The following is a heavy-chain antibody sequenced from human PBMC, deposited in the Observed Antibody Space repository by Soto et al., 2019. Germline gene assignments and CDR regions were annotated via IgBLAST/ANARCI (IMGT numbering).Heavy chain of an antibody. Sequence: GASVKVSCKASGYTFTSYGISWVRQAPGQGLEWMGWISAYNGNTNYAQKLQGRVTMTTDTSTSTAYMELRSLRSDDTAVYYCARDYTVTTTSYYYYYMDVWGKGTTVTVSS. CDR2: ISAYNGNT. CDR1: GYTFTSYG. J-gene: IGHJ6*03. V-gene: IGHV1-18*01. CDR3: ARDYTVTTTSYYYYYMDV. D-gene: IGHD4-17*01.